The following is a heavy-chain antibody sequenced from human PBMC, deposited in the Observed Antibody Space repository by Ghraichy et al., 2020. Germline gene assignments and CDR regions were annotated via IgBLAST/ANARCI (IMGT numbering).Heavy chain of an antibody. CDR3: ARDGKRYCSSTSCPFDY. CDR2: ITSGSNYI. CDR1: GFTFSTYA. D-gene: IGHD2-2*01. J-gene: IGHJ4*02. Sequence: LSLTCAASGFTFSTYAMNWVRQAPGKGLEWVSSITSGSNYIYYADSVKGRFTISRDNAKNSLYLQMNSLRAEDTAVYYCARDGKRYCSSTSCPFDYWGQGTLVTVSS. V-gene: IGHV3-21*01.